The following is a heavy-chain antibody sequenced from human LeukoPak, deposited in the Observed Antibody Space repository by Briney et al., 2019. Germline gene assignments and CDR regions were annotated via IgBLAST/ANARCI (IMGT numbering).Heavy chain of an antibody. CDR3: AREGCSGGSCYHSSHAFDI. D-gene: IGHD2-15*01. J-gene: IGHJ3*02. CDR2: INHSGST. Sequence: KPSETLSLTCAVYGGSFSGYYWSWIRQPPGKGLEWIGEINHSGSTNYNPSLKSRVTISVDTSKNQFSLKLSSVTAADTAVYYCAREGCSGGSCYHSSHAFDIWGQGTMVTVSS. CDR1: GGSFSGYY. V-gene: IGHV4-34*01.